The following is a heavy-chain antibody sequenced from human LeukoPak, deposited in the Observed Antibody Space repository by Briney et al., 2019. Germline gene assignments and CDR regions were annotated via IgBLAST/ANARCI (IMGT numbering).Heavy chain of an antibody. J-gene: IGHJ4*02. CDR2: IKKDGSET. Sequence: GGSLRLSCTASGFSISSYWMNWVRQAPGKGLEWVANIKKDGSETKYVDSLKGRFTISRDNAKNTLYLQMNSLRAEDTAVYYCASFQLAAGTMYWGQGTLVTVSS. V-gene: IGHV3-7*02. D-gene: IGHD6-19*01. CDR3: ASFQLAAGTMY. CDR1: GFSISSYW.